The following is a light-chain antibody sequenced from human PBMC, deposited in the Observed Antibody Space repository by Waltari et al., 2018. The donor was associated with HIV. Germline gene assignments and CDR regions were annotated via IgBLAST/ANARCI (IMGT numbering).Light chain of an antibody. Sequence: QSVLTQPPSASGTPGQRVTISCSGSSSNIGSNTVNWYQQLPGTAPKLLVYANNQRPSGVPDRFSGSRSGTSASLAISWLQSEDEADYYCATWDDSLNGVIVGGGTTLTVL. CDR3: ATWDDSLNGVI. J-gene: IGLJ2*01. CDR1: SSNIGSNT. V-gene: IGLV1-44*01. CDR2: ANN.